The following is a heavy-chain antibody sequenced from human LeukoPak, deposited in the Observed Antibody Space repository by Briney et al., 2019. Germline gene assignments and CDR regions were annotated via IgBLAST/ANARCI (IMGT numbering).Heavy chain of an antibody. CDR1: GFTFNNAW. J-gene: IGHJ3*01. CDR2: IKSKADGGAT. CDR3: TAYNYVKDAFDF. Sequence: PGGSLGLLRAASGFTFNNAWLRWGPQAPGRGREGGGRIKSKADGGATDYAAPVKGRFTISRDDSKNTLYLQMNSLKTEDTAVYYCTAYNYVKDAFDFWGQGTMVTVSS. V-gene: IGHV3-15*01. D-gene: IGHD1-20*01.